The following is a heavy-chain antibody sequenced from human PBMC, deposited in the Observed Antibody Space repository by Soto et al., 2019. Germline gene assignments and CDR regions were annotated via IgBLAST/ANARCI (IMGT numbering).Heavy chain of an antibody. CDR3: ARRKGEGRLRFFDY. Sequence: GGSLRLSCAASGFTFSSYSMNWVRQAPGKGLEWVSSISSSSSYIYYADSVKGRFTISRDNAKNSLYLQMNSLRAEDTAVYYCARRKGEGRLRFFDYWGQGTLVTVSS. J-gene: IGHJ4*02. CDR2: ISSSSSYI. V-gene: IGHV3-21*01. D-gene: IGHD3-3*01. CDR1: GFTFSSYS.